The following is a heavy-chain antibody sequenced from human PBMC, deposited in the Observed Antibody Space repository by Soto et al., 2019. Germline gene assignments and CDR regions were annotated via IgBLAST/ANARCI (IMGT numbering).Heavy chain of an antibody. CDR1: GFTFSSYG. CDR3: ARDMRYCSGGSCYLPTPYYYYGMDV. Sequence: QVQLVESGGGVVQPGRSLRLSCAASGFTFSSYGMHWVRQAPGKGLEWVAVIWYDGSNKYYADSVKGRFTISRDNSKNTLELQMNSLRAEDTAVYYCARDMRYCSGGSCYLPTPYYYYGMDVWGQGTTVTVSS. J-gene: IGHJ6*02. V-gene: IGHV3-33*01. D-gene: IGHD2-15*01. CDR2: IWYDGSNK.